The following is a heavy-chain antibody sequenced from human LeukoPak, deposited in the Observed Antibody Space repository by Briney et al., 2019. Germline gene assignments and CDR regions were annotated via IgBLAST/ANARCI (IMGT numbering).Heavy chain of an antibody. V-gene: IGHV4-38-2*01. D-gene: IGHD2-21*02. Sequence: SETLSLTCAVSGYSISSGYYWGWIRQPPGKGLECIGTIHHSGSTYYNPSLKSRVTISVDTSKNQFSLELSSVTAADTAVYYCASSVATPSAHFDYWGQGTLVTVSS. CDR2: IHHSGST. CDR3: ASSVATPSAHFDY. CDR1: GYSISSGYY. J-gene: IGHJ4*02.